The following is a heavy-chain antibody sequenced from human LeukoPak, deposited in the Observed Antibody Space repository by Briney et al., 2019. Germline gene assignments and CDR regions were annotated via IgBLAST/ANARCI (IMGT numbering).Heavy chain of an antibody. CDR3: AREATGATGYFDY. CDR1: GFTFSTYE. CDR2: IPSSGSTI. Sequence: GGSLRLSCTASGFTFSTYEMNWVRQAPGKGLEWVSYIPSSGSTIYYVDSVKGRFTISRDNAKNSLYLQMNSLRVEDTAVYYCAREATGATGYFDYWGQGTLVTVSS. J-gene: IGHJ4*02. D-gene: IGHD1-26*01. V-gene: IGHV3-48*03.